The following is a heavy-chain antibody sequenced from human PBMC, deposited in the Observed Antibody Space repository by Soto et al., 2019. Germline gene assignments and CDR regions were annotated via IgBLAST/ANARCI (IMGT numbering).Heavy chain of an antibody. J-gene: IGHJ5*02. Sequence: SETLSLTCTVSGGSISSGGYYWSWIRQHPGKGLEWIGYIYYSGSTYYNPSLKSRVTISVDTSKNQFSLKLSSVTAADTAVYYCARERSSSSSAGVWFDPWGQGTLVTVS. CDR2: IYYSGST. CDR1: GGSISSGGYY. V-gene: IGHV4-31*03. CDR3: ARERSSSSSAGVWFDP. D-gene: IGHD6-6*01.